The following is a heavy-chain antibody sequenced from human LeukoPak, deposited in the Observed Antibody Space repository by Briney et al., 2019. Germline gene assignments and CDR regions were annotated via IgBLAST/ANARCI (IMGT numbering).Heavy chain of an antibody. CDR2: VSGSAGRT. CDR3: AKNRGHCVDGVCHNYYYMDV. V-gene: IGHV3-23*01. J-gene: IGHJ6*03. Sequence: GGSLRLSCAASGFTFNSFAMTWVHQAPGKGLEWVSTVSGSAGRTDYADSVKGRFTISRDNLKNTLYLQMNGLRAEDTAVYYCAKNRGHCVDGVCHNYYYMDVWGRGTTVTVSS. CDR1: GFTFNSFA. D-gene: IGHD2-8*02.